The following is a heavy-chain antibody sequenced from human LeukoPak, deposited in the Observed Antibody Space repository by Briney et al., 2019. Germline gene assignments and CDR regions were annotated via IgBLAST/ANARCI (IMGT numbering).Heavy chain of an antibody. Sequence: PSETLSLTCTVSGGSINNGGYYWSWIRQHPGKGLEWIGYIYYSGSSYYNPSLRSRVTISVDTSKNHFSLKLSSVTAADTAVYYCARNRDGYNSFDYWGQETLVTVSS. CDR3: ARNRDGYNSFDY. CDR1: GGSINNGGYY. J-gene: IGHJ4*02. V-gene: IGHV4-31*03. CDR2: IYYSGSS. D-gene: IGHD5-24*01.